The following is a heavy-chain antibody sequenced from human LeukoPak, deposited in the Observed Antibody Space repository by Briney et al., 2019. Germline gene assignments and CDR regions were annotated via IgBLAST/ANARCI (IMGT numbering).Heavy chain of an antibody. Sequence: GGSLRLSCAASGFTVSDNYVSWVRLPPGKGLEFVSALYPGGKTYYADSVKGRFFISSDTSKNTVDVQMTSLRAEDTAMYYCTRHRLADTTEFAYWGQGTLVTVSS. CDR1: GFTVSDNY. CDR3: TRHRLADTTEFAY. V-gene: IGHV3-53*05. J-gene: IGHJ4*02. D-gene: IGHD6-19*01. CDR2: LYPGGKT.